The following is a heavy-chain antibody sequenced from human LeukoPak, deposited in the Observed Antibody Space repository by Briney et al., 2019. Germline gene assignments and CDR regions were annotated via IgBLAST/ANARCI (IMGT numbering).Heavy chain of an antibody. V-gene: IGHV1-46*01. CDR2: INPSGGST. Sequence: ASVKVSCKASGYTFTSYFMHWVRRAPGQGLDWMGIINPSGGSTSYAQKFQGRVTMARDTSTSTVYMELSSLRSEDTAVYYCARDSADYGDYDYWGQGTLVTVSS. CDR1: GYTFTSYF. J-gene: IGHJ4*02. CDR3: ARDSADYGDYDY. D-gene: IGHD4-17*01.